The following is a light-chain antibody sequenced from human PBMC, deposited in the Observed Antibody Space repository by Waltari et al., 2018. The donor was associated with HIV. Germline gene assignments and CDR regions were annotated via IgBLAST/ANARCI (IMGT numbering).Light chain of an antibody. CDR3: QQFYDFPRT. V-gene: IGKV4-1*01. J-gene: IGKJ1*01. Sequence: DIVMTQSPDSLIVSLGERATINCKSSQSLLFRSTNKNYLAWYQQKPGQPPKLLLYWASTRESGVPDRCSGSGSGTDFALTISSLQAEDAAVYYCQQFYDFPRTFGQGTKVEIK. CDR2: WAS. CDR1: QSLLFRSTNKNY.